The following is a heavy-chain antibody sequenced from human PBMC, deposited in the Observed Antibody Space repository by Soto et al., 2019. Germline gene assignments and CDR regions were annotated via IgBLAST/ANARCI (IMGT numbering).Heavy chain of an antibody. J-gene: IGHJ4*01. CDR1: GFTFISYG. CDR2: IWYDGSNK. Sequence: GGSLRLSCAAPGFTFISYGMHWVLQAPCKGLEWVAVIWYDGSNKYYADSVKGRFTISRDNSKNTLYLQMNSLRAEDTAVYYCARDGYFSWGNGDSGQVFDYWGQGTLVTVSA. CDR3: ARDGYFSWGNGDSGQVFDY. V-gene: IGHV3-33*01. D-gene: IGHD2-2*03.